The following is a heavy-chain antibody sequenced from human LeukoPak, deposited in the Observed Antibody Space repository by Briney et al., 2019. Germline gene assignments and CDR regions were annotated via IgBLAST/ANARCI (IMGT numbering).Heavy chain of an antibody. V-gene: IGHV3-15*01. D-gene: IGHD3-10*01. CDR3: TTVHYYGSGSYNY. Sequence: RSGGSLRLSCAVSGFTFSNAWMTWVRQAPGKGLEWVGRIKSKTDGETTDYAAPVKGRFTISRDDSKNTLELQMNSLKTEDTAVYYCTTVHYYGSGSYNYWGQGTLVTVSS. J-gene: IGHJ4*02. CDR1: GFTFSNAW. CDR2: IKSKTDGETT.